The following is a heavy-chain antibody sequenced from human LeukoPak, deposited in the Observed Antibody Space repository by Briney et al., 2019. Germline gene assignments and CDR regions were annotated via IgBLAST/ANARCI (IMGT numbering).Heavy chain of an antibody. J-gene: IGHJ4*02. CDR1: GGSISSGSYY. CDR3: ARVGRYSSSLFFDY. Sequence: SETLSLTCTVSGGSISSGSYYWSWIRQPAGKGLEWIGRIYTSGSTNYNPSLKSRVTISVDTSKNQFSLKLSSVTAADTAVYYCARVGRYSSSLFFDYWGQGTLVTVSS. CDR2: IYTSGST. D-gene: IGHD6-13*01. V-gene: IGHV4-61*02.